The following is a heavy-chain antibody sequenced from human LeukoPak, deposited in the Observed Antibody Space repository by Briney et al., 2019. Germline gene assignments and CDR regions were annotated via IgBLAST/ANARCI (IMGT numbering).Heavy chain of an antibody. CDR1: GFTFSSYW. CDR2: INSDGSST. J-gene: IGHJ4*02. CDR3: ARGRGLGVVSPYFDY. D-gene: IGHD3-3*01. Sequence: PGGSLRLSCAASGFTFSSYWMHWVRQVPGKGLVWVSRINSDGSSTSYADSVKGRFTISRDNSKNIVSLQMNNLRAEDTAVYYCARGRGLGVVSPYFDYWGQGTLVTVSS. V-gene: IGHV3-74*01.